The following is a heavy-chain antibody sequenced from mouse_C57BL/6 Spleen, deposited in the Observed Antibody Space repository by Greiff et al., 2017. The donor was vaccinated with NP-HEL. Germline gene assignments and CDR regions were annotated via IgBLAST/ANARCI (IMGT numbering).Heavy chain of an antibody. V-gene: IGHV1-82*01. CDR1: GYAFSSSW. CDR3: ARKDHYGSSYWYFDV. J-gene: IGHJ1*03. Sequence: VQLQQSGPELVKPGASVKISCKASGYAFSSSWMNWVKQRPGKGLEWIGRIYPGDGDTNYNGKFKGKATLTADKSSSTAYMQLSSLTSEDSAVYFCARKDHYGSSYWYFDVWGTGTTVTVSS. CDR2: IYPGDGDT. D-gene: IGHD1-1*01.